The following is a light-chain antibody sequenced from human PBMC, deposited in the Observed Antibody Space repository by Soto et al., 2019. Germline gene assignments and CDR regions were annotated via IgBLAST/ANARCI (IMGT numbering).Light chain of an antibody. J-gene: IGKJ4*01. CDR1: QSLGNL. V-gene: IGKV3-11*01. CDR3: QQYKNWPPPT. Sequence: EIVLAQSPATLSLSPGERATLSCRASQSLGNLLAWYQQKPDQAHRLLIFEASTRATGVPVRISGSGSGTDFTLTISSLEPEDFAVYYCQQYKNWPPPTFGGGTKLQIK. CDR2: EAS.